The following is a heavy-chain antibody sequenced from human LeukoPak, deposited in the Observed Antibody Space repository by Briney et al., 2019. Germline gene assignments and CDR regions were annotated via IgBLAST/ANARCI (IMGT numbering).Heavy chain of an antibody. D-gene: IGHD6-19*01. Sequence: GGSLRLSCAASGFTFSSYAMSWVRQAPGKGLEWISSIFGSSGSTYYEDSVKGRFTISRDNSKNTLYLQMNSLRAEDTAVYYCAKSIFSVAGQKYFDYWGQGTLVTVSS. CDR1: GFTFSSYA. CDR2: IFGSSGST. V-gene: IGHV3-23*01. J-gene: IGHJ4*02. CDR3: AKSIFSVAGQKYFDY.